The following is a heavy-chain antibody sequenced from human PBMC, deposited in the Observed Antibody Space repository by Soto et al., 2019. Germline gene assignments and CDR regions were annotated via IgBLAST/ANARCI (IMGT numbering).Heavy chain of an antibody. D-gene: IGHD2-2*01. J-gene: IGHJ5*02. CDR2: INQSGST. V-gene: IGHV4-34*01. CDR3: ARGLTYCSSTTCAETRFDP. CDR1: AGSFSDNY. Sequence: WETLSLTCAVYAGSFSDNYWSWIRQPPGKGLEWIGEINQSGSTNYSPSLKSRVTISVDTSKNQFSLKLTSVTAADTAVYYCARGLTYCSSTTCAETRFDPWGQGTLVTVSS.